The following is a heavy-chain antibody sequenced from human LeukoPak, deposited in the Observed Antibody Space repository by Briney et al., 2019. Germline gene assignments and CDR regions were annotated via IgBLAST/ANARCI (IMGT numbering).Heavy chain of an antibody. J-gene: IGHJ6*02. CDR1: RYDFTSYW. CDR2: IYPGDSDT. Sequence: GQALQISSKGSRYDFTSYWTGWARPMPGKGLEWMGIIYPGDSDTRYSPPFQGQVTISADKSISTDYLQWSSLKASDTAMDYCARASTIFGVGEGRYVWGQGTTVTVSS. V-gene: IGHV5-51*01. CDR3: ARASTIFGVGEGRYV. D-gene: IGHD3-3*01.